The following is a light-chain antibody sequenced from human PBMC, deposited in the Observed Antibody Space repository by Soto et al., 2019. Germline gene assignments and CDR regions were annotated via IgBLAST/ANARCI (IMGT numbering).Light chain of an antibody. J-gene: IGLJ1*01. CDR1: SSDVGGYNY. V-gene: IGLV2-11*01. CDR3: CSYAGSYTFV. CDR2: DVS. Sequence: QSALTEPRSVSXSPGQAVNISCTGTSSDVGGYNYVSWYQQHPGKAPKLMIYDVSKRPSGVPDRFSGSKSGNTASLTISGLQAEDEADYYCCSYAGSYTFVFGTGTKVTV.